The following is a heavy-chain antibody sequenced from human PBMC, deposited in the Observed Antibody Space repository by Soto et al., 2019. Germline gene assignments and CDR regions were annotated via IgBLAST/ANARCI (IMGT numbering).Heavy chain of an antibody. D-gene: IGHD3-22*01. J-gene: IGHJ3*02. CDR3: ASQYNYYDSSGYYAFDI. Sequence: GGSLRLSCAASGFTVSSNYMSWVRQAPGKGLEWVSVIYSGDSTSYADSVKGRFTISRNNSKNTQYLQMNSRRAEDTAVYYCASQYNYYDSSGYYAFDIWGQGTMVTVSS. V-gene: IGHV3-53*01. CDR2: IYSGDST. CDR1: GFTVSSNY.